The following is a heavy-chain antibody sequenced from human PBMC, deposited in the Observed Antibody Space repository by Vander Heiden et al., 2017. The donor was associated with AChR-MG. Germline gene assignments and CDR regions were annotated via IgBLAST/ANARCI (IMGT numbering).Heavy chain of an antibody. V-gene: IGHV3-9*01. J-gene: IGHJ4*01. CDR1: GFPFEDYA. CDR2: IPWNSGTM. D-gene: IGHD6-6*01. CDR3: AKEIEVATLQFVGAFDS. Sequence: ELQLVESGGGLVQPGRSLRPSCAASGFPFEDYAMHWVRQVPGKGVGWVSGIPWNSGTMGYADSVKGRFTISRNNAKSSLYLQMNSLRVEDTAFYYCAKEIEVATLQFVGAFDSWGHGALVTVSS.